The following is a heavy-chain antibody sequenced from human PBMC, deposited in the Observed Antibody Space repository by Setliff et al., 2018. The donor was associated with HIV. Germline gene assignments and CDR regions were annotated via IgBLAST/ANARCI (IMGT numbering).Heavy chain of an antibody. V-gene: IGHV7-4-1*02. Sequence: ASVKVSCKASGYTFMNFAMHWVRQAPGQGLEWMGWINPNTGDPTYAQGFTGRFVFSLDTSVSTAYLQISSLEAQDTGVYYCARRSHSVGTSWPFDHWGQGTQVTVSS. CDR1: GYTFMNFA. D-gene: IGHD6-13*01. J-gene: IGHJ4*02. CDR3: ARRSHSVGTSWPFDH. CDR2: INPNTGDP.